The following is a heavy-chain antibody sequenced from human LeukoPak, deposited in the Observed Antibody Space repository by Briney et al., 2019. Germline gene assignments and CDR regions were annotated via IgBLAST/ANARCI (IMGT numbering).Heavy chain of an antibody. J-gene: IGHJ4*02. Sequence: SETLSLTCTVSGGSISSYYWSWIRQPPGKGLEWIGNIYYSGSTNYNPSLKSRVTISVDTSKNQFSLKLSSVTAADTAVYYCARLDTAMVWGLDYWGQGTLVTVSS. D-gene: IGHD5-18*01. CDR2: IYYSGST. CDR1: GGSISSYY. CDR3: ARLDTAMVWGLDY. V-gene: IGHV4-59*01.